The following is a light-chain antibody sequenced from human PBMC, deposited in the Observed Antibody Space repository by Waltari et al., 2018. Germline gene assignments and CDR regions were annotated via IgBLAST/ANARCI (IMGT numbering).Light chain of an antibody. Sequence: SSELSQDSAVSVALGQTVRITCQGDSIRIYYAGWSRQKAGQSPVLLIYGKNNRPSGIPDRFSASSSGNTASLTITGARAEDEADYYCNTRDMSGDVVFGGGTKLTVL. J-gene: IGLJ2*01. CDR2: GKN. V-gene: IGLV3-19*01. CDR3: NTRDMSGDVV. CDR1: SIRIYY.